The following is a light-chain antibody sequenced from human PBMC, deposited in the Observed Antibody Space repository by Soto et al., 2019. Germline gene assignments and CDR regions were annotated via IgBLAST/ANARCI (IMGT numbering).Light chain of an antibody. CDR3: MQSLQTPLT. CDR2: LSS. V-gene: IGKV2-28*01. J-gene: IGKJ4*01. CDR1: QRLLHSNGYNY. Sequence: DIVMTQSPLSLPVTPGEPASISCRSSQRLLHSNGYNYLDWYLQKPGQSPQLLIYLSSFRASGVPDRFSGSGSGTDLTLKISREEAEDVGVYYCMQSLQTPLTFGGGTKVEIK.